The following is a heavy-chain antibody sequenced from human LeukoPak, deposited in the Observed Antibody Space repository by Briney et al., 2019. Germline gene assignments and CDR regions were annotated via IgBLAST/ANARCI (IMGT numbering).Heavy chain of an antibody. Sequence: GGSLRLSCAASGFTFSSYGMHWVRQAPGKGLEWVAVISYDGSNKYYADSVKGRFTISRDNSKNTLYLQMNSLRAEDTAVYYCAKGSTYYYGSGSYYNWLGHRRDSYDRPDPTHNFDYWGQGTLVTVSS. CDR2: ISYDGSNK. CDR1: GFTFSSYG. CDR3: AKGSTYYYGSGSYYNWLGHRRDSYDRPDPTHNFDY. V-gene: IGHV3-30*18. J-gene: IGHJ4*02. D-gene: IGHD3-10*01.